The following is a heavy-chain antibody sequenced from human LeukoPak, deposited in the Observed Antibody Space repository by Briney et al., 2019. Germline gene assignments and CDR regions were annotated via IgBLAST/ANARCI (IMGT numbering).Heavy chain of an antibody. J-gene: IGHJ4*02. CDR3: ARDQVGGITIFGVDPYYFDY. CDR2: IYYSGST. D-gene: IGHD3-3*01. CDR1: GGSISSSSYY. V-gene: IGHV4-39*07. Sequence: SETLSLTCTVSGGSISSSSYYWGWIRQPPGKGLEWIGSIYYSGSTYYNPSLKSRVTISVDTSKNQFSLKLSPVTAADTAVYYCARDQVGGITIFGVDPYYFDYWGQGTLVTVSS.